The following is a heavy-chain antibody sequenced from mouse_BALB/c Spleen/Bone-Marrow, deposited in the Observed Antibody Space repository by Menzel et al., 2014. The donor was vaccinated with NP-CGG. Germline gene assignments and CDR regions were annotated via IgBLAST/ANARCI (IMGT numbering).Heavy chain of an antibody. CDR3: AKPEDGYAMDY. D-gene: IGHD2-3*01. CDR2: IWGDGST. Sequence: VQLQQSGPGLVAPSQSLSITCTVSGFSLXSNGVSWVRQPPGKGLEWLGVIWGDGSTKYHSALISRLSISKDNSKSRVFLKLNSLHTDDTATYYCAKPEDGYAMDYWGQGTSVTVSS. J-gene: IGHJ4*01. V-gene: IGHV2-3*01. CDR1: GFSLXSNG.